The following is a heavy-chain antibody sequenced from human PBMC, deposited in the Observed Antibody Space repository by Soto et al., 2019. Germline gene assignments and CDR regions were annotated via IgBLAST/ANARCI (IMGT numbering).Heavy chain of an antibody. Sequence: EVQLVESGGGLVQPGGSLRLSCAASGFTFSDHYMDWVRQAPGKGLEWVGRTRNKANSYTTEYAASVKGRFTISRDDSKNSLYLQMNSLKTDDTPVYYCVRVRGGGTYHFDYWGQGTLVTVSS. CDR3: VRVRGGGTYHFDY. V-gene: IGHV3-72*01. D-gene: IGHD3-10*01. CDR1: GFTFSDHY. CDR2: TRNKANSYTT. J-gene: IGHJ4*02.